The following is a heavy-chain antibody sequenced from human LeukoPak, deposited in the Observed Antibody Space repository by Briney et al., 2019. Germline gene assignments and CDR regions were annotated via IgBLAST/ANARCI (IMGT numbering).Heavy chain of an antibody. V-gene: IGHV1-3*01. J-gene: IGHJ4*02. CDR2: INAGNGNT. CDR3: AREIVGATKGEFDY. CDR1: GYTFTSYA. D-gene: IGHD1-26*01. Sequence: ASVKVSCKASGYTFTSYAMHWVRQAPGQRLEWMGWINAGNGNTKYSQKFQGRVTITRDTSASTAYMELSSLRSEDTAVYYCAREIVGATKGEFDYWGQGTLVTVSS.